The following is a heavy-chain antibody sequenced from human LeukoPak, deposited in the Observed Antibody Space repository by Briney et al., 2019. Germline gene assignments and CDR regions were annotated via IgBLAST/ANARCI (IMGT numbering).Heavy chain of an antibody. CDR1: GGTFSSYA. Sequence: SMKVSCKASGGTFSSYAISWVRQAPGQGLEWMGGIIPIFGTANYAQKFQGRVTITADESTSTAYMELSSLRSEDTAVYYCARAIEYCSSTSCYLEGYYYYGMDVWGQGTTVTVSS. CDR3: ARAIEYCSSTSCYLEGYYYYGMDV. J-gene: IGHJ6*02. V-gene: IGHV1-69*13. CDR2: IIPIFGTA. D-gene: IGHD2-2*01.